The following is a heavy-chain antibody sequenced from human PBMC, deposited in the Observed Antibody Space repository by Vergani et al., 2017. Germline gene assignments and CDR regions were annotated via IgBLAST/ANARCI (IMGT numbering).Heavy chain of an antibody. Sequence: EVQLLESGGGLVQPGGSLRLSCAASGFTFSSYAMSWVRQAPGKGLEWVSAISGSGGSTYSADSVKGRFTISRDNSKNTLYLQMNSLRAEDTAVYYCARRPGRGVTTFRDWGQGTLITVSS. CDR2: ISGSGGST. CDR1: GFTFSSYA. V-gene: IGHV3-23*01. CDR3: ARRPGRGVTTFRD. D-gene: IGHD2-21*02. J-gene: IGHJ4*02.